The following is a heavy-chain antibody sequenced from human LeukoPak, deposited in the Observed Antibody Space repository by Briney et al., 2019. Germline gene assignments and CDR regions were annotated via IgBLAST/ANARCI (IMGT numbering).Heavy chain of an antibody. J-gene: IGHJ3*01. D-gene: IGHD3-3*01. CDR3: AKGWSGYFRSPFDL. V-gene: IGHV3-23*01. CDR1: GFTFSSFA. CDR2: VTGDSGTT. Sequence: PGGSLRLSCVASGFTFSSFAMNWVRQAPGKGLKWVSVVTGDSGTTHYADSVKGRFTISRGNSKNTLYLQLSSLRAEDTAVYFCAKGWSGYFRSPFDLWGRGTMVTVSS.